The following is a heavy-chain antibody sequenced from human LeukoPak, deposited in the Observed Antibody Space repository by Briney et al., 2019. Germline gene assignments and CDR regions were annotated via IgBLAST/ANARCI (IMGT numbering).Heavy chain of an antibody. CDR2: AYYRSKWYI. Sequence: SQTLSLTCAISGDSVSGSPAVWNWIRQSPSRGLEWLGRAYYRSKWYIDYAVSVKGRITITPDTSKNLFSLQLNSVTPEDTAVYYCARGAVRGGTNFDYWGQGTLVTASS. CDR1: GDSVSGSPAV. D-gene: IGHD3-10*01. CDR3: ARGAVRGGTNFDY. J-gene: IGHJ4*02. V-gene: IGHV6-1*01.